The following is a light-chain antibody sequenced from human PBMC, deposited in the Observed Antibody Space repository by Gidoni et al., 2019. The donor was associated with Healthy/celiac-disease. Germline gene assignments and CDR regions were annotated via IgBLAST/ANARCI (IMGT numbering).Light chain of an antibody. CDR1: QSVSRY. Sequence: EIVLTQYPATLSLSPGERATLSCRASQSVSRYLAWYHQKPGQAPRLLIYDASNRATGIPARFSGSGSATDFTLTISSLAPEYFAVYYCQQRSIWPLTFGPGTKVDIK. CDR2: DAS. J-gene: IGKJ3*01. V-gene: IGKV3-11*01. CDR3: QQRSIWPLT.